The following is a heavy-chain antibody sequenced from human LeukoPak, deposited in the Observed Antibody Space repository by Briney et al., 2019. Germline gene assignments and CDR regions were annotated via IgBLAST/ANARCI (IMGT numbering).Heavy chain of an antibody. CDR1: GFTFSDHY. V-gene: IGHV3-11*01. D-gene: IGHD6-19*01. J-gene: IGHJ3*02. CDR3: AREGSYSSGRYDAFEI. CDR2: IGTSTSTI. Sequence: GGSLRLSCAASGFTFSDHYMIWIRQAPTKGLEWVSYIGTSTSTIYYADSVKGRFTISRDNAKNSLYLQMNSLRAEDTALYYCAREGSYSSGRYDAFEIWGQGTMVTVSS.